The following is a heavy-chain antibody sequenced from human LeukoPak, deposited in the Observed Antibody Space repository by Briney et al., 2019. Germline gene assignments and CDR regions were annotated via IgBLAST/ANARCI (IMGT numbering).Heavy chain of an antibody. CDR3: AKDRDILTGYLDY. CDR1: GFTFSRYG. Sequence: GRSLRLSCAASGFTFSRYGMHWVRQVPGKGLEWVAVISYDGSNKYYVDSVKGRFTISKDNSKNTLYLQMNSLRAEDTAVYYCAKDRDILTGYLDYWGQGTLVTVSS. J-gene: IGHJ4*02. CDR2: ISYDGSNK. V-gene: IGHV3-30*18. D-gene: IGHD3-9*01.